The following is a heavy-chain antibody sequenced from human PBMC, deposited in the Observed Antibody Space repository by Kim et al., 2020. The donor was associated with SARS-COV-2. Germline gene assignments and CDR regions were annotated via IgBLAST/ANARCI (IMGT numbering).Heavy chain of an antibody. V-gene: IGHV4-39*01. CDR3: ATEYSSSPVDY. D-gene: IGHD6-6*01. CDR1: GGSISSSSYY. Sequence: SETLSLTCTVSGGSISSSSYYWGWIRQPPGKGLEWIGSIYYSGSTYYNPSLKSRVTISVDTSKNQFSLKLSSVTAADTAVYYCATEYSSSPVDYWGQGTLVTVSS. J-gene: IGHJ4*02. CDR2: IYYSGST.